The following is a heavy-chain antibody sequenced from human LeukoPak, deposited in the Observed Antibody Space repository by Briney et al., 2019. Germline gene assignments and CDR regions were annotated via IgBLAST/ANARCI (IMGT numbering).Heavy chain of an antibody. D-gene: IGHD6-19*01. CDR2: ISSGSSYI. CDR3: ARARSGYTSGSDFDF. J-gene: IGHJ4*02. Sequence: PGGSLRLSCAASGFTFSSYSMNWVRQAPGEGLERVSFISSGSSYIYYADSVKDQFTISRDNAKNSLYLQMNSLRAEDTAVYYCARARSGYTSGSDFDFWGQGTLVTVSS. V-gene: IGHV3-21*01. CDR1: GFTFSSYS.